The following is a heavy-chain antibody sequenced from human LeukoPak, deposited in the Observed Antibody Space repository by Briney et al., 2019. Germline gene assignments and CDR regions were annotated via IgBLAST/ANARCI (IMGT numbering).Heavy chain of an antibody. V-gene: IGHV4-34*01. CDR3: ARGGYDYVRGDLDY. J-gene: IGHJ4*02. Sequence: SETLSLTCAVYGGSFSGYYWSWIRQPPGKGLEWIGEINHSGTTNYNPSLKSRATISGDTSKNQFSLKLSSVTAADTAVYYCARGGYDYVRGDLDYWGQGTLVTVSS. CDR2: INHSGTT. D-gene: IGHD5-12*01. CDR1: GGSFSGYY.